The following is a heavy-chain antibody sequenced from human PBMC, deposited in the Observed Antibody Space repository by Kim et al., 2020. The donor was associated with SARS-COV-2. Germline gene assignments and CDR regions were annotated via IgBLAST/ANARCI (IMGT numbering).Heavy chain of an antibody. CDR1: GYTFTSYY. CDR3: ARDPSSNWSTYYYYYGMDV. CDR2: INPSGGST. V-gene: IGHV1-46*01. D-gene: IGHD1-20*01. Sequence: ASVKVSCKASGYTFTSYYMHWVRQAPGQGLEWMGIINPSGGSTSYAQKFQGRVTMTRDTSTSTVYMELSSLRSEDTAVYYCARDPSSNWSTYYYYYGMDVWGQGTTVTVSS. J-gene: IGHJ6*02.